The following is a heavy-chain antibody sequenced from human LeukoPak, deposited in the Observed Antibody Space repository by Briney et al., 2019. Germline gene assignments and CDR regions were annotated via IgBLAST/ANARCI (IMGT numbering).Heavy chain of an antibody. CDR2: INHSGST. Sequence: PSETLSLTCAVYGGSFSGYYWSWIRQPPGKGLEWIGEINHSGSTNYNPSLTSRVIMSVDTSKSQFSLKLSSVTAADTAVYYCARIISGSYHMTYLDYWGRGTLVTVSS. J-gene: IGHJ4*02. V-gene: IGHV4-34*01. CDR1: GGSFSGYY. D-gene: IGHD3-10*01. CDR3: ARIISGSYHMTYLDY.